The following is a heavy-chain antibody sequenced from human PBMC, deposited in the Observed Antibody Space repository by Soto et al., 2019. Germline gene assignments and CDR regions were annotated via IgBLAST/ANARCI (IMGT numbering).Heavy chain of an antibody. J-gene: IGHJ4*02. CDR2: ISSSSSYT. V-gene: IGHV3-11*06. CDR1: GFTFSDYY. Sequence: PGGSLRLSCAASGFTFSDYYMSWIRQAPGKGLEWVSYISSSSSYTNYADSVKGRFTISRDNAKNSLYLQVNSLRAEDTAVYYCARDQDFWSGYYIDYWGQGTLVTVSS. D-gene: IGHD3-3*01. CDR3: ARDQDFWSGYYIDY.